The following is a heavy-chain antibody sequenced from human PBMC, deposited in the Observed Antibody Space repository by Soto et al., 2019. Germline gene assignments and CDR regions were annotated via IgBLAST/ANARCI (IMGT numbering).Heavy chain of an antibody. D-gene: IGHD3-16*01. V-gene: IGHV1-69*18. CDR2: IIPVFRTS. Sequence: QVQLVQSGAELKKPGSSVKVSCSASGVTFSSYAFTWVRQAPGQGLEWLGNIIPVFRTSNYAQGFQGRLTISADESTNTIYMELSSLSSEDTAVYFSAKDGSWDGGGGESWGQGTLVIVSS. CDR1: GVTFSSYA. J-gene: IGHJ4*02. CDR3: AKDGSWDGGGGES.